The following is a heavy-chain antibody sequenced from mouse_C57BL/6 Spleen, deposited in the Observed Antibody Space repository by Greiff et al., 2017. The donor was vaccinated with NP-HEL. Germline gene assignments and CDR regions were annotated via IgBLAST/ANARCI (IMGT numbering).Heavy chain of an antibody. CDR1: GYTFTSYW. CDR2: IHPNSGST. CDR3: ARSDSGYTFAY. V-gene: IGHV1-64*01. D-gene: IGHD3-2*02. Sequence: QVQLQQPGAELVKPGASVKLSCKASGYTFTSYWMHWVKQRPGQGLEWIGMIHPNSGSTNYNEKFKSKATLTVDKSSSTAYMQLSSLTSEDSAVYYCARSDSGYTFAYWGQGTLVTVSA. J-gene: IGHJ3*01.